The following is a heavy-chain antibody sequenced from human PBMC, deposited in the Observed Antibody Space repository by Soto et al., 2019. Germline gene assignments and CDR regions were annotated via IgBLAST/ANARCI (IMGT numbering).Heavy chain of an antibody. D-gene: IGHD3-22*01. CDR1: GFTFSSFE. J-gene: IGHJ4*02. CDR2: IGRSGETI. V-gene: IGHV3-48*03. CDR3: ARYESSGPAVW. Sequence: GSLRLSCVGSGFTFSSFEMNWVRQTPGKGLEWLSYIGRSGETIYYADSVKGRFTISRDNAKSSLFLQMNGLRDEDTAVYYCARYESSGPAVWWGQGTLVTVS.